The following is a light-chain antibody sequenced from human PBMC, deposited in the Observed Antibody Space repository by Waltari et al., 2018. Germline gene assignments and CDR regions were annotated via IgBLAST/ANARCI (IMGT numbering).Light chain of an antibody. Sequence: DIVMTQSPDSLAVSLGERATINCKSRQSVLYSSNNKNYLAWYRQKPGQPPKLLIYWASTRESGVPDRFSGSGSGTDFTLTISSLQAEDVAVYYCQQYYSTPMYTFGQGTKLEIK. CDR1: QSVLYSSNNKNY. CDR3: QQYYSTPMYT. V-gene: IGKV4-1*01. J-gene: IGKJ2*01. CDR2: WAS.